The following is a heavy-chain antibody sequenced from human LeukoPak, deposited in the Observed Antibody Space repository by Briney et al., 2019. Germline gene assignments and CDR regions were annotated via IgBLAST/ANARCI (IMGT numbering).Heavy chain of an antibody. CDR1: GFTFSSYW. J-gene: IGHJ4*02. D-gene: IGHD3-3*01. V-gene: IGHV3-74*01. Sequence: GGSLRLSCAASGFTFSSYWMLWVRQAPGKGLVWFSRINSDGSSTSYADSVNGRFTISRDNAKNTLYLQMNSLRAEDTAVYYCARVSGKSFGQDYDFWSGYYLLGGFYFDYWGQGTLVTVSS. CDR3: ARVSGKSFGQDYDFWSGYYLLGGFYFDY. CDR2: INSDGSST.